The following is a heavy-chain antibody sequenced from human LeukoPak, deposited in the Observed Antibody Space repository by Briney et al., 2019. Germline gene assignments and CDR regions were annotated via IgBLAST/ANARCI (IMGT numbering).Heavy chain of an antibody. J-gene: IGHJ6*02. V-gene: IGHV4-61*02. CDR3: ARDLRWELLGYYGMDV. CDR2: ISSTGST. CDR1: GGSISSGSYY. D-gene: IGHD1-26*01. Sequence: PSQTLSLTCTVSGGSISSGSYYWRWIRQPAGKGLEYLGRISSTGSTNYNPSLRSRVTISADTSKNHFSLKLTSVTAADTAVYYCARDLRWELLGYYGMDVWGQGTTVTVSS.